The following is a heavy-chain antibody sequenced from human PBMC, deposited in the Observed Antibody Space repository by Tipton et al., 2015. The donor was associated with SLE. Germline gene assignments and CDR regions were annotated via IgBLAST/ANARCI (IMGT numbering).Heavy chain of an antibody. V-gene: IGHV4-34*01. J-gene: IGHJ6*03. CDR1: GGSFSGYY. CDR2: INHSGST. D-gene: IGHD3-16*01. Sequence: LRLSCAVYGGSFSGYYWSWIRQPPGKGLEWIGEINHSGSTNYNPSLKSRITISVDTSKNQFSLRLSSVTAAGTAVYYCARGRPRAAQAWGGYYYYMDVWGKGTTVTVSS. CDR3: ARGRPRAAQAWGGYYYYMDV.